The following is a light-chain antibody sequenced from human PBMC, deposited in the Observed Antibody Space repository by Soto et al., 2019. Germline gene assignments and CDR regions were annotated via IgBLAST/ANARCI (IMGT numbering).Light chain of an antibody. CDR3: QQYNSYWT. Sequence: DIQLTQSPSFLSASVGDRVTITCRASQGISSYLAWYQQKPGKAPKLLIYVASTLQSGVPSRFSGSGSGTEFTLTISSLQPEDFATYYCQQYNSYWTFGQGTKVEIK. J-gene: IGKJ1*01. CDR1: QGISSY. V-gene: IGKV1-9*01. CDR2: VAS.